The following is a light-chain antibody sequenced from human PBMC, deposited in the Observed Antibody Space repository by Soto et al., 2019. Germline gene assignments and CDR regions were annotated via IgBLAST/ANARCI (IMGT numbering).Light chain of an antibody. CDR2: EVS. CDR3: SSYAGSNNVV. CDR1: SSDVGGYNY. J-gene: IGLJ2*01. Sequence: QSALTQPPSASRSPGQSVIISCTGTSSDVGGYNYVSWYQQHPGKAPKLMIYEVSKRPSGVPDRFSGSKSGNTASLTVSGLQAEDEAEYYCSSYAGSNNVVFGGGTKVTVL. V-gene: IGLV2-8*02.